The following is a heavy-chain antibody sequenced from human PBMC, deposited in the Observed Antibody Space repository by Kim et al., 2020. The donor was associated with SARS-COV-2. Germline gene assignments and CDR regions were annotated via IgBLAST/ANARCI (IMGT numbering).Heavy chain of an antibody. J-gene: IGHJ4*02. CDR3: ARSPLGWYCSGGSCYSVD. V-gene: IGHV1-8*01. CDR1: GYTFTSYD. Sequence: ASVKVSCKASGYTFTSYDINWVRQATGQGLEWMGWMNPNSGNTGYAQKFQGRVTMTRNTSISTAYMELSSLRSEDTAVYYCARSPLGWYCSGGSCYSVDWGQGTLVTVSS. CDR2: MNPNSGNT. D-gene: IGHD2-15*01.